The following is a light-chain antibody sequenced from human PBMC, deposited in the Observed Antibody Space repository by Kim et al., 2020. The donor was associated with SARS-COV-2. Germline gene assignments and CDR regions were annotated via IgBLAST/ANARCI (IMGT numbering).Light chain of an antibody. V-gene: IGLV3-19*01. CDR1: SLRSYY. CDR3: QSRDSGGNVV. CDR2: VRN. Sequence: SSELTQDPAVYVALGQTVRITCQGDSLRSYYATWYQQKPRQAPVLVMYVRNSRPSGVPDRFSGSTSGNTASLTISGAQAEDEADFYCQSRDSGGNVVFGGGTKLTVL. J-gene: IGLJ2*01.